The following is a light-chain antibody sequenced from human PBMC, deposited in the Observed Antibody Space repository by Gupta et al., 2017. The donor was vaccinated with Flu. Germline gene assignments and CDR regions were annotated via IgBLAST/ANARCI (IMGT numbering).Light chain of an antibody. V-gene: IGKV1-27*01. CDR1: HDTSHF. CDR2: AAS. Sequence: GDRVTITCRTSHDTSHFFAWYQQKPGKVPRLLVYAASTWQSGVPSRFSGSGSGTEFTLTISALQPEDAATYYCQKCNSSPWTFGQGTKVEIK. J-gene: IGKJ1*01. CDR3: QKCNSSPWT.